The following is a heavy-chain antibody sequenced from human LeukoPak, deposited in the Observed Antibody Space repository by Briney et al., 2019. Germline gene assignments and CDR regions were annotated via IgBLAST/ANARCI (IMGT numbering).Heavy chain of an antibody. CDR1: GFTFSSYA. CDR2: ISGSGGST. J-gene: IGHJ2*01. CDR3: AKVYGASPVTPDWYFDL. V-gene: IGHV3-23*01. Sequence: GGSLRLSCAASGFTFSSYAMSRVRQAPGKGLEWVSAISGSGGSTYYADSVKGRLTISRDNSKNTLYLQMNSLRAEDTAVYYCAKVYGASPVTPDWYFDLWGRGTLVTVSS. D-gene: IGHD4-23*01.